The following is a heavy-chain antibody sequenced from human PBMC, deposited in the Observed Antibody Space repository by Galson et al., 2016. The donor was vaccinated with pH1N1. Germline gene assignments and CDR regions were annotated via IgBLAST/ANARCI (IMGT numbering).Heavy chain of an antibody. J-gene: IGHJ4*02. D-gene: IGHD2-21*02. V-gene: IGHV5-51*03. CDR3: ARHRGGGGGDSYYFDY. Sequence: QSGAEVKKPGESLRISCTGSGYDFSNYWIGWVRQMPGKGLEWMGIIYPGDSDTRYSPSFQGQVTISADKSIDTAFLQWNSLTASDTAMYYCARHRGGGGGDSYYFDYWGQGALVTVSS. CDR1: GYDFSNYW. CDR2: IYPGDSDT.